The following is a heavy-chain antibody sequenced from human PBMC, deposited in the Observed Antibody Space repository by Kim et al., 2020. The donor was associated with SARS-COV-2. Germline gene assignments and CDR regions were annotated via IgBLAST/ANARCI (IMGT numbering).Heavy chain of an antibody. V-gene: IGHV3-48*03. CDR2: ISSAARTV. D-gene: IGHD6-19*01. CDR3: TRAPWTSGGFTFDH. J-gene: IGHJ4*02. CDR1: GFTFNTYD. Sequence: GGSLRLSCAASGFTFNTYDMNWVRQAPGKGLEWVSYISSAARTVYYADSVEGRFTISRDNAKSSLYLQMNSLRIEDTAIYYCTRAPWTSGGFTFDHWGQGALVTVSS.